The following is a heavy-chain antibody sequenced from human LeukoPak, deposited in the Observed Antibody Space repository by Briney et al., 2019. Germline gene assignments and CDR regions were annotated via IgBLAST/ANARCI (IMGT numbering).Heavy chain of an antibody. J-gene: IGHJ3*02. CDR1: GGSISSGDYY. CDR2: IYYSGST. D-gene: IGHD2-2*01. V-gene: IGHV4-30-4*08. Sequence: PSETLSLTCIVSGGSISSGDYYWSWIRQPPGKGLEWIGYIYYSGSTYYNPSLKSRVTISVDTSKNQFSLKLSSVTAADTAVYYCASPSSTSSGAFDIWGQGTMVTVSS. CDR3: ASPSSTSSGAFDI.